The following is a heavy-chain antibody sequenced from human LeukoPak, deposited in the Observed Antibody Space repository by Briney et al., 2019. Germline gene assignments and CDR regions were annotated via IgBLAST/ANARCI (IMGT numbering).Heavy chain of an antibody. Sequence: PGGSLRLSCEASGFTFSSYWMSWVRQAPGKGLEWVANIKEDGNEEYYVDSVTGRFTISRDNAKNLVHLQMNSLRPEDTAVYYCAREREKTNLMVISDSWGQGMLVTVSS. J-gene: IGHJ4*02. V-gene: IGHV3-7*01. CDR3: AREREKTNLMVISDS. CDR2: IKEDGNEE. D-gene: IGHD2-8*01. CDR1: GFTFSSYW.